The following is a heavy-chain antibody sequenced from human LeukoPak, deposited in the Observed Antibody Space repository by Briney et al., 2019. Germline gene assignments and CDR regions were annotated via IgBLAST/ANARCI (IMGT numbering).Heavy chain of an antibody. CDR3: ARDFAIAARDYYYYYYMDV. Sequence: ASVKVSCKASGYTFTSYAMNWVRQAPGQGLEWTGWINTNTGNPTYAQGFTGRFVFSLDTSVSTAYLQISSLKAEDTAVYYCARDFAIAARDYYYYYYMDVWGKGTTVTVSS. CDR1: GYTFTSYA. D-gene: IGHD6-6*01. V-gene: IGHV7-4-1*02. CDR2: INTNTGNP. J-gene: IGHJ6*03.